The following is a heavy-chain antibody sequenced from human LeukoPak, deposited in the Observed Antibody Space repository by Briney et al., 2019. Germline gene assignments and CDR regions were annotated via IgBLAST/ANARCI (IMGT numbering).Heavy chain of an antibody. J-gene: IGHJ4*02. CDR3: AGQRGYSGYDLDY. V-gene: IGHV4-59*01. Sequence: PSETLSLTCTVSGGSISSYYWSWIRQPPGKGLEWIGYIYYSGSTNYNPSLKSRVTISVDTSKNQFYLKLSSVTAADTAVYYCAGQRGYSGYDLDYWGQGTLVTVSS. D-gene: IGHD5-12*01. CDR2: IYYSGST. CDR1: GGSISSYY.